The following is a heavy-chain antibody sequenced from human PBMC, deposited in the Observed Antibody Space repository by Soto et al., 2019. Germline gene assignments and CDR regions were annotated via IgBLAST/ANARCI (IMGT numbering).Heavy chain of an antibody. J-gene: IGHJ4*02. CDR1: GYTFTSYY. Sequence: ASVVSCKASGYTFTSYYMHWVRQAPGQGLEWMGIINPSGGSTSYAQKFQGRVTMTRDTSTSTVYMELSSLRSEDTAVYYCARGPFVLQLWSYYFDYWGQGTLVTVSS. CDR3: ARGPFVLQLWSYYFDY. CDR2: INPSGGST. V-gene: IGHV1-46*01. D-gene: IGHD5-18*01.